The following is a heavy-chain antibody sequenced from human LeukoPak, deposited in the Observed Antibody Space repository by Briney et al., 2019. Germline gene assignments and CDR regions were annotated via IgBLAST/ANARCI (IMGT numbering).Heavy chain of an antibody. CDR2: ISSSGSTI. V-gene: IGHV3-48*03. J-gene: IGHJ4*02. D-gene: IGHD3-22*01. CDR3: ASVGSSGYYSFDY. Sequence: PGGSLRLSCAASGFTFSSYEMNWVRQAPGKGLEWASYISSSGSTIYYADSVKGRFTISRDNAKNSLYLQMNSLRAEDTAVYYCASVGSSGYYSFDYWGQGTLVTVSS. CDR1: GFTFSSYE.